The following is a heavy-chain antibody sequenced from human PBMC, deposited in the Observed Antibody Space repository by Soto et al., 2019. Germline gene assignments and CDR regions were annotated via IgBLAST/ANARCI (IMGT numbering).Heavy chain of an antibody. Sequence: VQLLESGGGLVQPGGSLRISCAASGFTFSRYARSWVRQAPAKGLEWVSAISSTGGSTYYGDSLKGRFTISRDNSKNALYRQMHSLIAEDTALYSCAKAVEGSGSLPSSFYGMDVWGPGATVTVSS. CDR2: ISSTGGST. D-gene: IGHD3-10*01. V-gene: IGHV3-23*01. J-gene: IGHJ6*02. CDR1: GFTFSRYA. CDR3: AKAVEGSGSLPSSFYGMDV.